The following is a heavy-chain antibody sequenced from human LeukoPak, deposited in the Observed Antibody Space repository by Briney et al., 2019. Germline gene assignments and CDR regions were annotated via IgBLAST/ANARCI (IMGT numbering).Heavy chain of an antibody. D-gene: IGHD6-13*01. CDR3: AKDIGAAGTAYMAFDI. Sequence: GGSLRLSCAGSGFTLSSYSMNWVRQAPGKGLEWVSFISSSSSFTYYADSVKGRFSISRDNAKNSLYLQMNSLRAEDMALYYCAKDIGAAGTAYMAFDIWGQGTMVTVSS. CDR1: GFTLSSYS. V-gene: IGHV3-21*04. CDR2: ISSSSSFT. J-gene: IGHJ3*02.